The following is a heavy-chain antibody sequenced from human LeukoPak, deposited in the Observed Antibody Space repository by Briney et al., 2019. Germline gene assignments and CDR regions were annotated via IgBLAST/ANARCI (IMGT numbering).Heavy chain of an antibody. CDR1: GGSISSYY. CDR2: IYTSGST. J-gene: IGHJ4*02. D-gene: IGHD3/OR15-3a*01. Sequence: SETLPLTCTVSGGSISSYYWSWIRQPAGKGLEWIGRIYTSGSTNYNPSLKSRVTMSVDTSKNQFSLKLSSVTTADTAVYYCARARLRGWTTPPGGFDYWGQGTLVTVSS. V-gene: IGHV4-4*07. CDR3: ARARLRGWTTPPGGFDY.